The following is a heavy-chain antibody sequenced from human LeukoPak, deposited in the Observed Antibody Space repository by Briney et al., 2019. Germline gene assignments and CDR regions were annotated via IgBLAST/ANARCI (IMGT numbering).Heavy chain of an antibody. CDR3: AKDRATFSSWYERWSNKAGSFDY. J-gene: IGHJ4*02. Sequence: PGGSLRLSCAASGFTFSSYAMHWVRQAPGKGLEWVAVISYDVGKKYYADSVKGRFTISRDNSKNTLFLQMNSLRGEDTAVYYCAKDRATFSSWYERWSNKAGSFDYWGQGTLVTVSS. D-gene: IGHD6-13*01. V-gene: IGHV3-30*04. CDR2: ISYDVGKK. CDR1: GFTFSSYA.